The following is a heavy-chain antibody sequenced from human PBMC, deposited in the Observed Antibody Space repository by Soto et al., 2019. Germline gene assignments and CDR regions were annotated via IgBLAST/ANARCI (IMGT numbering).Heavy chain of an antibody. CDR1: GGSISRGGYS. Sequence: LSLTCAVSGGSISRGGYSWSWIRQPPGKGLEWIGCVYHSGSTYSNPSLKSRVTISVDRSKNQFSLNLSSVTAADTAVYYCARGSGSYYYYGMDVWGQGTTVTVSS. V-gene: IGHV4-30-2*01. J-gene: IGHJ6*02. CDR2: VYHSGST. D-gene: IGHD3-10*01. CDR3: ARGSGSYYYYGMDV.